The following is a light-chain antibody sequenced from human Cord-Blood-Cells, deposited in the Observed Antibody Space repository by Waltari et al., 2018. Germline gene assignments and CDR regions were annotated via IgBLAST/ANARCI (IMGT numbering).Light chain of an antibody. CDR1: SSDVGGYNY. CDR3: CSYAGSYIVV. V-gene: IGLV2-11*01. CDR2: EVS. J-gene: IGLJ2*01. Sequence: QSALTQPRSVSGSPGPSVTISCTGTSSDVGGYNYFSWYQQHPCKAPRLMSYEVSKRLSGVPDRFSASKSGNTASLPISGLQAEDEADYYCCSYAGSYIVVVGGGTKLTVL.